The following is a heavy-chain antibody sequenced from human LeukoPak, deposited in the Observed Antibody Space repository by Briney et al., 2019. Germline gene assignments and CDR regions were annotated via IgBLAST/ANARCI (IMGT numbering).Heavy chain of an antibody. CDR2: INSDGSST. Sequence: GGSLRLSCAASGFTFSSYWMHWVRQAPGKGLVWVSRINSDGSSTSYADSEKGRFTISRDNAKNTLYLQMNSLRAEGTAVYYCARSTPRELLYFDYWGQGTLVTVSS. D-gene: IGHD1-26*01. CDR1: GFTFSSYW. V-gene: IGHV3-74*01. J-gene: IGHJ4*02. CDR3: ARSTPRELLYFDY.